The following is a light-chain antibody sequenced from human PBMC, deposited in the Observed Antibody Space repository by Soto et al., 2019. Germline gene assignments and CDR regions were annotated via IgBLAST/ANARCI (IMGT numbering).Light chain of an antibody. CDR3: HQFGSSPSP. Sequence: EIVLSQSPGTLSLSPGERATLSCGASPSVRSSYLAWYQQKPGQAPRLLIYDASSRATGIPDRFSGSGSGTDFPLTISRLEXEDFAVYYCHQFGSSPSPFVQGTKVDIK. CDR1: PSVRSSY. J-gene: IGKJ1*01. CDR2: DAS. V-gene: IGKV3-20*01.